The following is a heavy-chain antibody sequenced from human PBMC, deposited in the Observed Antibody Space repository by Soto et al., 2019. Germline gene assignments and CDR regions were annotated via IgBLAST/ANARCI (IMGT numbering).Heavy chain of an antibody. J-gene: IGHJ4*02. CDR3: ARAAPDILTGYYLIAY. V-gene: IGHV4-30-4*01. CDR1: GGSISSGDYY. D-gene: IGHD3-9*01. Sequence: PSETLSLACTVSGGSISSGDYYWSWIRQPPGKGLEWIGYIYYSGSTYYNPSLKSRVTISVDTSKNQFSLKLSSVTAADTAVYYCARAAPDILTGYYLIAYWGQGTLVTVSS. CDR2: IYYSGST.